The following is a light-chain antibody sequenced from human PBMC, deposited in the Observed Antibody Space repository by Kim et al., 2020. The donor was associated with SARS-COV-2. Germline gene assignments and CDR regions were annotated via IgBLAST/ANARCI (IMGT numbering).Light chain of an antibody. CDR3: QAWDSSTHNYV. CDR1: KLGDKY. CDR2: QDN. J-gene: IGLJ1*01. Sequence: QGQTATITCSGYKLGDKYVSCYQQKPGQSPVVVIDQDNQRPSGIPGRFSGSNSGNTDNLTISGTQAMDEADYYCQAWDSSTHNYVFGAGTKVSVL. V-gene: IGLV3-1*01.